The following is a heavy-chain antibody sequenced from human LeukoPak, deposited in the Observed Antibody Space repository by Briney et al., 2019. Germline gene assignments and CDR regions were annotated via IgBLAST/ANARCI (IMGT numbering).Heavy chain of an antibody. CDR2: INWNGGST. V-gene: IGHV3-20*04. CDR1: GFTFDDYG. CDR3: ARARYFDWLSVPGYMDV. J-gene: IGHJ6*03. D-gene: IGHD3-9*01. Sequence: GGSLRLSCAASGFTFDDYGMNWVRQAPGKGLEWVSGINWNGGSTYYADSVKGRFTISRDNSKNTLYLQMNSLRAEDTAVYYCARARYFDWLSVPGYMDVWGKGTTVTISS.